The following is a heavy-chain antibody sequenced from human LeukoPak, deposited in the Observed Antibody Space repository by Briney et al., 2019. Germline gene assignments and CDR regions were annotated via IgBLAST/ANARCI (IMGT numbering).Heavy chain of an antibody. D-gene: IGHD1-26*01. CDR2: ISWNSGSI. CDR1: GFTFDDYA. CDR3: MGGAGWLVDY. J-gene: IGHJ4*02. Sequence: GGSLRLSCAASGFTFDDYAMHWVRQAPGKGLEWVSGISWNSGSIGYADSVKGRFTISRDNAKNSLYLQMNSLRVEDTAVYYCMGGAGWLVDYWGQGTLVTVSS. V-gene: IGHV3-9*01.